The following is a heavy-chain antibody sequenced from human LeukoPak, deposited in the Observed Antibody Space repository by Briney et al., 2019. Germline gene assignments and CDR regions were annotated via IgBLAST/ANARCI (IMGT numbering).Heavy chain of an antibody. J-gene: IGHJ5*02. CDR2: IDGSGHTT. D-gene: IGHD3-3*01. CDR3: ARESIRSGSLKWFDP. V-gene: IGHV3-23*01. CDR1: GFTFTSHV. Sequence: GGSLRLSCAASGFTFTSHVMSWVRQTPGKELEWVSAIDGSGHTTYYADAVRGRFIISRDNSKKMLYLQMNSLRAKDTATYYCARESIRSGSLKWFDPWGQGALVTVSS.